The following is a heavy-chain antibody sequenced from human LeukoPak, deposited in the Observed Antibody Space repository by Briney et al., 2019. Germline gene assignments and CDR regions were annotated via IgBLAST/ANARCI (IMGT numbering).Heavy chain of an antibody. V-gene: IGHV4-39*07. CDR3: AGDYYGSGATWSYYGMDV. CDR1: GGSISSSSYY. Sequence: SETLSLTCTVSGGSISSSSYYWGWIRQPPGKGLEWIGSIYYSGSTYYNPSLKSRVTISVDTSKNQFSLKLSSVTAADTAVYYCAGDYYGSGATWSYYGMDVWGQGTTVTVSS. CDR2: IYYSGST. D-gene: IGHD3-10*01. J-gene: IGHJ6*02.